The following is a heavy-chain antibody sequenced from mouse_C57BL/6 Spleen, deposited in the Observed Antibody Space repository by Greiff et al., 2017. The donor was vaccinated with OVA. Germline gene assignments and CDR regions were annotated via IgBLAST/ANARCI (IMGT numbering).Heavy chain of an antibody. V-gene: IGHV1-82*01. CDR3: ASSYSNYLDY. Sequence: QVQLQQSGPELVKPGASVKISCKASGYAFSSSWMNWVKQRPGKGLEWIGRIYPGDGDTNYNGKFKGKATLTADKSSSTAYMQLSSLTSEDSAFYFCASSYSNYLDYWGKGTTLTFSS. CDR1: GYAFSSSW. J-gene: IGHJ2*01. D-gene: IGHD2-5*01. CDR2: IYPGDGDT.